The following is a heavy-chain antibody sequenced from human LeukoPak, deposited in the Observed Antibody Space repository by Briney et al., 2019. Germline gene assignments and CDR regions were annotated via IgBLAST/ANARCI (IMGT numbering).Heavy chain of an antibody. Sequence: GGSLRLSCAASGFTFNTYTMNWVRQAPGKGLEWVSYISGSSGIIDYADSVRGRFTISRDNAKNSLYLQMNSLRAEDTAVYYCAKEDSGLLDCWGQGALVTVSS. CDR2: ISGSSGII. V-gene: IGHV3-48*01. CDR1: GFTFNTYT. CDR3: AKEDSGLLDC. J-gene: IGHJ4*02. D-gene: IGHD6-19*01.